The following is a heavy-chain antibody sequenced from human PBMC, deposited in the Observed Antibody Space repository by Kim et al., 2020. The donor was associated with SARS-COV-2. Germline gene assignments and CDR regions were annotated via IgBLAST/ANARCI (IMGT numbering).Heavy chain of an antibody. J-gene: IGHJ6*01. D-gene: IGHD5-18*01. CDR2: ISWNSGSI. CDR3: AKEGGYSYGSHYYYYYG. CDR1: GFTFDDYA. V-gene: IGHV3-9*01. Sequence: GGSLRLSCAASGFTFDDYAMHWVRHAPGKGLEWVSGISWNSGSIGYADSVKGRFTISRDNAKNSLYLQMNSLRAEDTALYYCAKEGGYSYGSHYYYYYG.